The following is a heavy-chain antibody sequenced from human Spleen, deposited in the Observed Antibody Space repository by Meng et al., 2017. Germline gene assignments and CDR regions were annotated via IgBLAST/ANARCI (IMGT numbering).Heavy chain of an antibody. CDR2: ISAYNGDT. J-gene: IGHJ5*02. V-gene: IGHV1-18*01. D-gene: IGHD6-19*01. CDR1: GYTYTHHG. CDR3: ARDFTSGSSGDP. Sequence: QVQLVQSGAEVRKPGASVKVSCKASGYTYTHHGIGWVRHAPGQGLEWMGWISAYNGDTIYVQKFQGRVTVTTDASTSTAYMELSTLRSEDTAVYYCARDFTSGSSGDPWGQGTLVTVSS.